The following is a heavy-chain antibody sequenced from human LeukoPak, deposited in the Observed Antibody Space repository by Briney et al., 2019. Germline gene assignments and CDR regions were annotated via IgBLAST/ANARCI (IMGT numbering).Heavy chain of an antibody. J-gene: IGHJ3*02. CDR1: GGSISSGGYY. CDR3: ARDPAYGSGSPLDAFDI. CDR2: IYYSGST. D-gene: IGHD3-10*01. V-gene: IGHV4-31*03. Sequence: PSETLSLTCTVSGGSISSGGYYWSWIRQHPGKGLEWIGDIYYSGSTYYNPSLKSRVTISVDTSKNQFSLKLSSVTAADTAVYYCARDPAYGSGSPLDAFDIWGQGTMVTVSS.